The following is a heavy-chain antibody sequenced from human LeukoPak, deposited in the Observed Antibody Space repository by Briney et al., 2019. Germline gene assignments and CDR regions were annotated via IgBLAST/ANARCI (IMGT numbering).Heavy chain of an antibody. CDR1: GGSISSYY. Sequence: SETLSLTCTVSGGSISSYYWTWIRQPPGKGLERIGYIYYSGVTDYNPSLKSRVTMSVDTSKNQFSLKLSSVTAADTAVYYCAREIAVAGTRYFQHWGQGTLVTVSS. V-gene: IGHV4-59*01. CDR3: AREIAVAGTRYFQH. CDR2: IYYSGVT. J-gene: IGHJ1*01. D-gene: IGHD6-19*01.